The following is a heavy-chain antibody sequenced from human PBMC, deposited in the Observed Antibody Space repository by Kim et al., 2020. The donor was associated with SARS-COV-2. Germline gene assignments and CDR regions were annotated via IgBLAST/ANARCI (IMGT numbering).Heavy chain of an antibody. Sequence: GLFPISRDRSKNTLFLQMNSLRAEDTAVYYCAKRPPYSTTWYQFDCWGQGTLVTVSS. V-gene: IGHV3-23*01. CDR3: AKRPPYSTTWYQFDC. J-gene: IGHJ4*02. D-gene: IGHD2-2*01.